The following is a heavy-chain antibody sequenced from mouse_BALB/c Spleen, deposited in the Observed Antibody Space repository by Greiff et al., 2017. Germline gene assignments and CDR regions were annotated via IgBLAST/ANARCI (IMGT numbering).Heavy chain of an antibody. J-gene: IGHJ4*01. Sequence: QVTLKVSGPGILQPSQTLSLTCSFSGFSLSTSGMGVSWIRQPSGKGLEWLAHIYWDDDKRYNPSLKSRLTISKDTSRNQVFLKITSVDTADTATYYCARIYYDYDRGYYYAMDYWGQGTSVTVSS. CDR1: GFSLSTSGMG. CDR2: IYWDDDK. CDR3: ARIYYDYDRGYYYAMDY. D-gene: IGHD2-4*01. V-gene: IGHV8-12*01.